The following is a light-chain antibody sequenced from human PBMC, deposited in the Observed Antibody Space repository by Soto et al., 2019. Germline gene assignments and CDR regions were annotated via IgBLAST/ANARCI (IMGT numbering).Light chain of an antibody. CDR3: QQSYSTPRT. CDR2: AAS. Sequence: DIQMTQSPSSLSASVGDRVTMTCRASQSISSYLNWFQQKPGKAPNLLIYAASSLQSGVPSRFSGSGSGTDFTLTISSLQPEDFATYYCQQSYSTPRTFGGGTKVDI. CDR1: QSISSY. V-gene: IGKV1-39*01. J-gene: IGKJ4*01.